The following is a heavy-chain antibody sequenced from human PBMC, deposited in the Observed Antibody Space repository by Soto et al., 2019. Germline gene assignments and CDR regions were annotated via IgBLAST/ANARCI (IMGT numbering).Heavy chain of an antibody. Sequence: SETLSLTCTVSGGSISSSSYYWGWIRQPPGKGLEWIGSIYYSGSTYYNPSLKSRVTISVDTSKNQFSLKLSSVTAADTAVYYCPRLVYGEYAHFDYWGQGTPVPVSS. CDR2: IYYSGST. V-gene: IGHV4-39*01. CDR1: GGSISSSSYY. D-gene: IGHD4-17*01. CDR3: PRLVYGEYAHFDY. J-gene: IGHJ4*02.